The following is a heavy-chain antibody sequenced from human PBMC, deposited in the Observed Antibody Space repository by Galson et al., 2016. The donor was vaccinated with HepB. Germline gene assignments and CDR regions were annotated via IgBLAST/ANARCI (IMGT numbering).Heavy chain of an antibody. V-gene: IGHV3-7*01. CDR1: GFTFSHYW. CDR2: IREDGSEV. CDR3: ARMFDYALDN. Sequence: SLRLSCAASGFTFSHYWMNWVRQAPGKGLEWVARIREDGSEVKYVDSVKGRFTISRDNAKNLLYLQMYSLGVKDTAVYYCARMFDYALDNWGQGTLVTVSS. D-gene: IGHD4/OR15-4a*01. J-gene: IGHJ4*02.